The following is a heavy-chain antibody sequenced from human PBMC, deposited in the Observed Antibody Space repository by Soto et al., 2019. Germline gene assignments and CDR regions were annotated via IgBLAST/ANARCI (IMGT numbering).Heavy chain of an antibody. D-gene: IGHD6-6*01. V-gene: IGHV4-39*01. CDR3: ARYSRIAAPPYYGMDV. CDR2: IYYSGST. CDR1: GGSISSSSYY. Sequence: PSETRSLTCTVSGGSISSSSYYWGWIRQPPGKGLEWIGSIYYSGSTYYNPSLKSRVTISVDTSKNQFSLKLSSVTAADTAVYYCARYSRIAAPPYYGMDVWGQGTTVTVSS. J-gene: IGHJ6*02.